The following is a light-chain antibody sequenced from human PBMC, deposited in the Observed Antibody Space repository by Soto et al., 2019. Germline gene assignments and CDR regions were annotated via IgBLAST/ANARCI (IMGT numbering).Light chain of an antibody. CDR2: KVS. CDR3: QQYYNSPIT. CDR1: QSLVYSDGNTY. Sequence: DVVMTQSPLSLPVTLGQPASISCRSSQSLVYSDGNTYLNWFQQRPGQSPRRLIYKVSNRDSGVPDRFSGSGSGAEFTLTINSLQAEDVAVYYCQQYYNSPITFGQGTRLEIK. V-gene: IGKV2-30*01. J-gene: IGKJ5*01.